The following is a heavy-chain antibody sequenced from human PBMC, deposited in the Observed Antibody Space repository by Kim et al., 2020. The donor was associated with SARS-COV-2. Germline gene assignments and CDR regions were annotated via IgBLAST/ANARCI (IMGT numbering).Heavy chain of an antibody. Sequence: SETLSLTCAVYGGSFSGYYWSWIRQPPGKGLEWIGEINHSGSTNYNPSLKSRVTISVDTSKNQFSLKLSSVTAADTAVYYCARVSSSWGFYYYGMDVWGQRTTVTVSS. D-gene: IGHD6-13*01. V-gene: IGHV4-34*01. CDR1: GGSFSGYY. CDR3: ARVSSSWGFYYYGMDV. J-gene: IGHJ6*02. CDR2: INHSGST.